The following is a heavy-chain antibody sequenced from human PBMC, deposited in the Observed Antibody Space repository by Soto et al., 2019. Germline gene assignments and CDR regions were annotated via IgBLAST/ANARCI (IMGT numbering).Heavy chain of an antibody. V-gene: IGHV3-53*01. Sequence: PGGSLRLSGAAPGFTVSSNDMSWVRPAPGKGLEGVSVIYSGGSTYYADSVRSRFTISRDNSKNTLYLQMKSLRAEDTAVYYCARDPPATRHGMDVWGQGTTVTVSS. CDR3: ARDPPATRHGMDV. CDR1: GFTVSSND. CDR2: IYSGGST. J-gene: IGHJ6*02.